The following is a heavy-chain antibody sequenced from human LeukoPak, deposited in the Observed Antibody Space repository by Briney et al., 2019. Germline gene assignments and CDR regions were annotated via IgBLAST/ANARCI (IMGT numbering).Heavy chain of an antibody. CDR2: IRSKAYGGTT. Sequence: GRSLRLSCTASGFTFGDYAMSWVRQAPGKGLEWVGFIRSKAYGGTTEYAASVKGRFTISRDDSKSIAYLQMNSLKTEDTAVYYCTRAGDSYDFWSGYYTAFFDYWGQGTLVTVSS. D-gene: IGHD3-3*01. CDR1: GFTFGDYA. CDR3: TRAGDSYDFWSGYYTAFFDY. V-gene: IGHV3-49*04. J-gene: IGHJ4*02.